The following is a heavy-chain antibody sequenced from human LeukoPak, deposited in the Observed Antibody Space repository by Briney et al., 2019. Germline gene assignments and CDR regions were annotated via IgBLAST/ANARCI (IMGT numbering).Heavy chain of an antibody. D-gene: IGHD6-13*01. CDR2: IYYSGNT. V-gene: IGHV4-39*06. Sequence: SETLSLTCTVSGDSISSSGHYWGWIRQPPGKGLEWIGSIYYSGNTYYNPSLKSRVTISADTSKNQFPLKLSSVTAADTAVYYCARVESSAWYTGRGMSDYWGQGTLVTASS. J-gene: IGHJ4*02. CDR3: ARVESSAWYTGRGMSDY. CDR1: GDSISSSGHY.